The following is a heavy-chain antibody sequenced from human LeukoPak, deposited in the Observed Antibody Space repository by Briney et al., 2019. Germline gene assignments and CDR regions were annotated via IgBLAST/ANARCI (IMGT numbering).Heavy chain of an antibody. D-gene: IGHD5-12*01. J-gene: IGHJ5*02. CDR2: INPSGGST. V-gene: IGHV1-46*01. CDR3: AREWGYSGYTNWFDP. CDR1: GYTFTSYY. Sequence: GASVKVSCKASGYTFTSYYMHWVRQAPGQGLEWMGIINPSGGSTSYAQKFQGRVTMTRDMSTCTVYMELSSLRSEDTAVYYCAREWGYSGYTNWFDPWGQGTLVTVSS.